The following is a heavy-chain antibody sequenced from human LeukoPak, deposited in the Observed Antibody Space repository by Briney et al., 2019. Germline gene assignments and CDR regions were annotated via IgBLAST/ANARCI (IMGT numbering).Heavy chain of an antibody. CDR3: ARRWQQLVRGYYYYYMDV. Sequence: GESLQISCKGSGYSFTSYWIGWVRQMPGKGLEWMGIIYPGDSDTRYSPYFQGQVTISADKSITTAYLQWSSLKASDTAMYYCARRWQQLVRGYYYYYMDVWGKGTTVTVSS. D-gene: IGHD6-13*01. CDR2: IYPGDSDT. V-gene: IGHV5-51*01. CDR1: GYSFTSYW. J-gene: IGHJ6*03.